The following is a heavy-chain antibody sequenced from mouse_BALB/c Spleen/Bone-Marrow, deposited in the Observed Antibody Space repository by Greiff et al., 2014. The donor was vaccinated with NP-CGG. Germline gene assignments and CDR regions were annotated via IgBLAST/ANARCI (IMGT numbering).Heavy chain of an antibody. CDR1: GFTFTDYY. J-gene: IGHJ3*01. V-gene: IGHV7-3*02. CDR3: ARDSSGFVRFAY. Sequence: EVMLLESGGGLVEPGGSLRLSCATSGFTFTDYYMSWVRQPPGKALEWLGFIRNKANGYTTEYSASVKGRFTISRDNSQNILYLQMNLLRAEDSATYYCARDSSGFVRFAYWGQGTLVTVSA. D-gene: IGHD3-1*01. CDR2: IRNKANGYTT.